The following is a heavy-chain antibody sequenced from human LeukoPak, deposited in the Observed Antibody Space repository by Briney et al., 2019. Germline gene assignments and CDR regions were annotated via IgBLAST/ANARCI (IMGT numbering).Heavy chain of an antibody. CDR1: GFTFSSYG. J-gene: IGHJ4*02. Sequence: GGSLRLSCAASGFTFSSYGMSWVRQAPGKGLEWVANIKQDGSEKHYVDSVKGRFTISRDNAKNSLYLQMNSLRAEDTAVYYCARASGWFDYWGQGTLVTVSS. CDR3: ARASGWFDY. CDR2: IKQDGSEK. D-gene: IGHD6-19*01. V-gene: IGHV3-7*03.